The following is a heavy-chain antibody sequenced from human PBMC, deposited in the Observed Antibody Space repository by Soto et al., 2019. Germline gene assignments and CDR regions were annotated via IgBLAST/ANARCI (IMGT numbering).Heavy chain of an antibody. CDR1: GGSVRDGSYY. CDR2: IYHRGTT. Sequence: PSETLSLTCTVSGGSVRDGSYYWAWLRQPPGKGLEWIGHIYHRGTTIYNPSLKSRVTISIDTSKSRFSLNLNSMTAADTAVYYCAGYNWNYYFDPWGQGTLVTVSS. CDR3: AGYNWNYYFDP. V-gene: IGHV4-61*01. J-gene: IGHJ5*02. D-gene: IGHD1-7*01.